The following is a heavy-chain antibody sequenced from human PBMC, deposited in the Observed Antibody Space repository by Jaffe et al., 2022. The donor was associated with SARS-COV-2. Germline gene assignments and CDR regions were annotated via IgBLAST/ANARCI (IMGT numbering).Heavy chain of an antibody. CDR2: MNPNSGNT. Sequence: QVQLVQSGAEVKKPGASVKVSCKASGYTFTSYDINWVRQATGQGLEWMGWMNPNSGNTGYAQKFQGRVTMTRNTSISTAYMELSSLRSEDTAVYYCAATWSGYYEGSYYYYGMDVWGQGTTVTVSS. CDR3: AATWSGYYEGSYYYYGMDV. V-gene: IGHV1-8*01. D-gene: IGHD3-3*01. J-gene: IGHJ6*02. CDR1: GYTFTSYD.